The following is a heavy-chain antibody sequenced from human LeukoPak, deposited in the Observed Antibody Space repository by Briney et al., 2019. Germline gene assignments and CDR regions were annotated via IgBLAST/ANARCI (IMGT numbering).Heavy chain of an antibody. CDR1: GGSISSYY. D-gene: IGHD6-19*01. V-gene: IGHV4-59*12. J-gene: IGHJ5*01. Sequence: SETLSLTCTVSGGSISSYYWSWIRQPPGKGLEWIGYIYYSGSTNYNPSLKSRVTISVDTSKNQFSLKLSSVTAADTAAYYCARDQDEYTSGWYDSWGQGTLVTVSS. CDR2: IYYSGST. CDR3: ARDQDEYTSGWYDS.